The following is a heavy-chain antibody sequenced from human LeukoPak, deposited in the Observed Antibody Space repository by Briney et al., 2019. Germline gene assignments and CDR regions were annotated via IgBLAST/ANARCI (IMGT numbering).Heavy chain of an antibody. CDR2: INEHGSIT. J-gene: IGHJ4*02. V-gene: IGHV3-74*01. CDR1: GFTFSSYW. CDR3: ARDVAGSGSL. Sequence: GGSLRLSCAAFGFTFSSYWMHWARQVPGKGLVWVARINEHGSITDYADSVKDRFTVSRDNAWNTLYLQMNSLRAEDTAVYYCARDVAGSGSLWGQGTLITVSS. D-gene: IGHD3-10*01.